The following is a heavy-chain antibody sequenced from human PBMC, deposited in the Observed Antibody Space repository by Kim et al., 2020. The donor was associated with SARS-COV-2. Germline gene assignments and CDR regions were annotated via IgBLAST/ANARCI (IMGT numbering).Heavy chain of an antibody. Sequence: GGSLRLSCAASGFTFSSHEMNWVRQAPGKGLEWVSYISKSGSNRYYADSVKGRFTISRDNAKNSLYLQMNSRRAEDTAVYYCARETTVTPDAFDIWGQGTMVTVSS. CDR1: GFTFSSHE. D-gene: IGHD4-17*01. J-gene: IGHJ3*02. V-gene: IGHV3-48*03. CDR3: ARETTVTPDAFDI. CDR2: ISKSGSNR.